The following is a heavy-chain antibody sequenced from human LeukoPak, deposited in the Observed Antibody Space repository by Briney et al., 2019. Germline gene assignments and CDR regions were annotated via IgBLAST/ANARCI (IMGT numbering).Heavy chain of an antibody. J-gene: IGHJ5*02. V-gene: IGHV4-34*01. CDR2: INHSGST. D-gene: IGHD1-26*01. CDR1: GGSFSGYY. Sequence: SETLSLICAVYGGSFSGYYWSWIRQHPGKGLEWIGEINHSGSTNYNPSLKSRVTISVDTSKNQFTLKLSSVTAADTAVYYCASFSYVGFDPWGQGTLVTVSS. CDR3: ASFSYVGFDP.